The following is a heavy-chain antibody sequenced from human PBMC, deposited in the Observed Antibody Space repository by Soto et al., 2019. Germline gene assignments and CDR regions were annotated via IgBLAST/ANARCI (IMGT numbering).Heavy chain of an antibody. CDR1: GGSISSGGYY. J-gene: IGHJ6*02. V-gene: IGHV4-31*03. Sequence: SETLSLTCTVSGGSISSGGYYWSWIRQHPGKGLEWIGYIYYSGSTYYNPSLKSRVTISVDTSKNQFSLKLSSVTAADTAVYYCARAYSGYPYYYYYGMDVWGQGTTVTVS. CDR3: ARAYSGYPYYYYYGMDV. D-gene: IGHD3-22*01. CDR2: IYYSGST.